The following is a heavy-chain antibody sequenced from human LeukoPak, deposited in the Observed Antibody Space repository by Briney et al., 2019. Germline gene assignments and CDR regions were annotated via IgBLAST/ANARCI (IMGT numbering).Heavy chain of an antibody. CDR2: ISSSGRTI. V-gene: IGHV3-48*03. CDR1: GFTFSSYE. J-gene: IGHJ4*02. Sequence: GGSLRLSCAASGFTFSSYEMNWVRQAPGKGLEWVSYISSSGRTIYYADSVKGRFTISRDNARNSLYLQMNNLRAEDTAVYYCARERGYSSSWYTFWGQGTLVTVSS. CDR3: ARERGYSSSWYTF. D-gene: IGHD6-13*01.